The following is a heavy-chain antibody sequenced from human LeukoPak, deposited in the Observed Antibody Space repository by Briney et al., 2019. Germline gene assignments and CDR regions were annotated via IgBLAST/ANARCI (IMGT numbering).Heavy chain of an antibody. CDR1: GGTFSSYA. V-gene: IGHV1-69*06. CDR2: IIPIFGTA. J-gene: IGHJ5*02. Sequence: SVKVSCKASGGTFSSYAISWVRQAPGQGLERMGGIIPIFGTANYAQKFQGRVTITADKSTSTAYMELSSLRSEDTAVYYCARGGKYCSSTSCPDARDWFDPWGQGTLVTVSS. CDR3: ARGGKYCSSTSCPDARDWFDP. D-gene: IGHD2-2*01.